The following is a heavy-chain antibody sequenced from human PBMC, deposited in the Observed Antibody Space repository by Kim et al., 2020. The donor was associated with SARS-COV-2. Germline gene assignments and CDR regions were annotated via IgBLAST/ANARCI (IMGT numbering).Heavy chain of an antibody. V-gene: IGHV3-7*03. CDR3: AREDGYSSNWYWWYYYDY. D-gene: IGHD6-13*01. J-gene: IGHJ4*02. Sequence: GGSLRLSCAASGFTFSSFCMSWVRLAPGKGLEWVANIRHHGSDKYYVDSVKGRVTISRDNAKNPLYLQMNSLRAEDTAVYYCAREDGYSSNWYWWYYYDYWGQGTLVTVSS. CDR2: IRHHGSDK. CDR1: GFTFSSFC.